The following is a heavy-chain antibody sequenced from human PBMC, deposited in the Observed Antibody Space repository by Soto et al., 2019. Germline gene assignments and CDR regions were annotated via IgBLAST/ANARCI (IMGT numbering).Heavy chain of an antibody. D-gene: IGHD5-18*01. CDR2: INPNSGGT. J-gene: IGHJ2*01. CDR3: ATGRGYSYGDWFFDL. CDR1: GYTFTGYY. Sequence: QVQLVQSGAEVKKPGASVKVSCKASGYTFTGYYMHWVRQAPGQGLEWMGWINPNSGGTNYAQKFQGRVTMTRDTSISTAYMELSRLRSDDTAVYYCATGRGYSYGDWFFDLWGRGTLVTVSS. V-gene: IGHV1-2*02.